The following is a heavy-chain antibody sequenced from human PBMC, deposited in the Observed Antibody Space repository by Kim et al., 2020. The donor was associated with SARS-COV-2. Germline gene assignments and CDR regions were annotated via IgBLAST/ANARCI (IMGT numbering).Heavy chain of an antibody. D-gene: IGHD2-15*01. CDR2: ISSSSSYI. V-gene: IGHV3-21*01. Sequence: GGSLRLSCAASGFTFSSYSMNWVRQAPGKGLEWVSSISSSSSYIYYADSVKGRFTISRDNAKNSLYLQMNSLRAEDTAVYYCASPGYCSGGSCFHPWGQGTLVTVSS. CDR1: GFTFSSYS. CDR3: ASPGYCSGGSCFHP. J-gene: IGHJ5*02.